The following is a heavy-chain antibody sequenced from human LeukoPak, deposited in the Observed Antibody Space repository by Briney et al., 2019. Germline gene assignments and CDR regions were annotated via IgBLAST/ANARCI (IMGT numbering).Heavy chain of an antibody. CDR2: MNPNSSNT. CDR3: ARVAARPKIQYYFDY. CDR1: GGTFSSYA. D-gene: IGHD6-6*01. V-gene: IGHV1-8*02. J-gene: IGHJ4*02. Sequence: ASVKVSCKASGGTFSSYAISWVRQAPGQGLEWMGWMNPNSSNTGYAQKFQGRVTMTRNTSISTAYMELSSLRSEDTAVYYCARVAARPKIQYYFDYWGQGTLVTVSS.